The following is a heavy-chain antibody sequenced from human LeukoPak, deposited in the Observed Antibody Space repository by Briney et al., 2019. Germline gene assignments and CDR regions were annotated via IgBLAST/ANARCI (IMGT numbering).Heavy chain of an antibody. Sequence: PGGSLRLSCVASGFTFSDYAMHWVRQAPGKGLEYVSTINGNGSSTYYADSVRGRFTISRDNSKNTLYLQMASLRDDDMAVYLCARGMGTYGWGQGTLVTVSS. V-gene: IGHV3-64*02. J-gene: IGHJ4*02. CDR1: GFTFSDYA. CDR2: INGNGSST. D-gene: IGHD1-14*01. CDR3: ARGMGTYG.